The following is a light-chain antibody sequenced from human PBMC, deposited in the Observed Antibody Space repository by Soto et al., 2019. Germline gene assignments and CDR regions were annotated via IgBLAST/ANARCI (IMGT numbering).Light chain of an antibody. CDR1: SSDVGGYNY. CDR3: SSYAGSNNFDV. J-gene: IGLJ1*01. Sequence: QSALTRPPSASGSPGQSVTISCTGTSSDVGGYNYVSWYQQHPGKAPKLMIYEVFKRPSGVPNRFSGSKSGNTASLTVSGLQAEDEADYYCSSYAGSNNFDVFGTGTKLTVL. CDR2: EVF. V-gene: IGLV2-8*01.